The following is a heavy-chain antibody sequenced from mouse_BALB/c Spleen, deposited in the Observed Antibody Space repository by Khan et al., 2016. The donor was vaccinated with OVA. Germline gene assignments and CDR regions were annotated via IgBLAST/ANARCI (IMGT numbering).Heavy chain of an antibody. Sequence: VELVESGTELAKPGASVKMSCKASGYTFTTYWMHWVKQRPGQGLEWIGYINPTSGYTDYNEKFKDKATLSADKSSNTAYMQLSSLTSEDSAVYYCARDRIDYWGQGTTLTVSS. J-gene: IGHJ2*01. CDR1: GYTFTTYW. CDR3: ARDRIDY. CDR2: INPTSGYT. V-gene: IGHV1-7*01.